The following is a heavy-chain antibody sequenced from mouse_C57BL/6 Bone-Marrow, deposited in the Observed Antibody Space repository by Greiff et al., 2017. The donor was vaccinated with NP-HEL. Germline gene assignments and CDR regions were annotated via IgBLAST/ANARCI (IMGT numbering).Heavy chain of an antibody. V-gene: IGHV1-50*01. CDR1: GYTFTSYW. CDR3: AGVWGDYWYFDV. J-gene: IGHJ1*03. CDR2: IDSSDSYT. Sequence: QVQLQQPGAELVKPGASVKLSCKASGYTFTSYWMQWVKQRPGQGLEWIGEIDSSDSYTNYKQKFKGKATLSVDTSSSTAYMPLSSLTSEDSAVYYCAGVWGDYWYFDVGGTGTTVTVSA.